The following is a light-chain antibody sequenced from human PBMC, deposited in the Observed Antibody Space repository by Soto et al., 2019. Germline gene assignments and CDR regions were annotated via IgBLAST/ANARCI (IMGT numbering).Light chain of an antibody. CDR1: QSVSSY. J-gene: IGKJ3*01. CDR2: DAS. Sequence: EIVLTQSPATLSLSPGERATLSCRASQSVSSYLAWYQQKPGQAPRLLIYDASNRATGIPARFSGSGSGTDFTLPISSVEPEDCAVYYCQQRSNWPLFTFGPGTKVDI. V-gene: IGKV3-11*01. CDR3: QQRSNWPLFT.